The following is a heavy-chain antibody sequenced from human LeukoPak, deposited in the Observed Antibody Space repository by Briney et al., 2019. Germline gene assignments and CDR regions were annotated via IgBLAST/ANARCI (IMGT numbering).Heavy chain of an antibody. J-gene: IGHJ4*02. CDR3: ARSSRQQGGYAPWELMPPFDY. Sequence: PGGSLRLSCAASGFTVSSNYMSWVRQAPGKGLEWVSVIYSGGSTYYADSVKGRFTISRDNSKNTLYLQMNSLRAEDTAVYYCARSSRQQGGYAPWELMPPFDYWGQGTLFT. D-gene: IGHD4-23*01. V-gene: IGHV3-66*01. CDR2: IYSGGST. CDR1: GFTVSSNY.